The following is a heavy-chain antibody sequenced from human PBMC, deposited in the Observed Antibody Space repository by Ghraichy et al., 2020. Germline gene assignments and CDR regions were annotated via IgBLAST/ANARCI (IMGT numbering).Heavy chain of an antibody. J-gene: IGHJ6*02. V-gene: IGHV3-7*01. CDR3: ASYDSARELHYYYGMDV. CDR2: IKQDGSEK. D-gene: IGHD1-26*01. Sequence: LSLTCAASGFTFSSYWMSWVRQAPGKGLEWVANIKQDGSEKYYVDSVKGRFTISRDNAKNSLYLQMNSLRAEDTAVYYCASYDSARELHYYYGMDVWGQGTTVTVSS. CDR1: GFTFSSYW.